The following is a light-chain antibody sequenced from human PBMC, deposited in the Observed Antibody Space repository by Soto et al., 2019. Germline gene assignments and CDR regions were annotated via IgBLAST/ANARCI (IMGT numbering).Light chain of an antibody. V-gene: IGKV3-15*01. CDR2: GAS. CDR3: HQYAAWPTT. Sequence: EIVMTQSPVTLSVFPWERATLSCRASQSVGATVAWYHQRPGQAPRLLISGASTRATGVPARVSASGSGTSFTLTITSLQSDDFGVYYCHQYAAWPTTFGQGTRVEIK. CDR1: QSVGAT. J-gene: IGKJ1*01.